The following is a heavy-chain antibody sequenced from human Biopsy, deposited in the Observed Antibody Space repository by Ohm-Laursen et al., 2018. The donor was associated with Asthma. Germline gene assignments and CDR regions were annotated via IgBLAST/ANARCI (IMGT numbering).Heavy chain of an antibody. CDR1: GGTFPTYV. Sequence: ASVKVSCNSLGGTFPTYVIGWVRQAPGQGLEWMGGINSVFGTTTYPQKFQDRVTTTADDSTSTVYMELSSLRSEDTAVYYCARKAGSCISRTCYSLDFWGQGTLVTVSS. CDR2: INSVFGTT. CDR3: ARKAGSCISRTCYSLDF. D-gene: IGHD2-2*01. V-gene: IGHV1-69*13. J-gene: IGHJ4*02.